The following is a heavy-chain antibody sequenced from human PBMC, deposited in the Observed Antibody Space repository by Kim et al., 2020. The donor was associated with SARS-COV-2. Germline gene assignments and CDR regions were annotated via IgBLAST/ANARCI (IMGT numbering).Heavy chain of an antibody. Sequence: SETLSLTCAVYGGSFSGYYWSWIRQPPGKGLEWIGEINHSGSTNYNPSLKSRVTISVDTSKNQFSLKLSSVTAADTAVYYCASGLEAAASKSAFDIWGQGTMVTVSS. D-gene: IGHD2-15*01. CDR3: ASGLEAAASKSAFDI. V-gene: IGHV4-34*01. J-gene: IGHJ3*02. CDR1: GGSFSGYY. CDR2: INHSGST.